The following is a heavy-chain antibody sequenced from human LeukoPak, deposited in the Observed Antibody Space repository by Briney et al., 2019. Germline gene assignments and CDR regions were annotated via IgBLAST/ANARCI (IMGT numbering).Heavy chain of an antibody. D-gene: IGHD3-3*01. V-gene: IGHV1-8*01. CDR1: GYTFTSYD. CDR2: MNPNSGNT. Sequence: PEASVKVSCKASGYTFTSYDINWVRQATGQGLEWMGWMNPNSGNTGYAQKFQGRVTMTRNTSISTAYMELSSPRSEDTAVYYCARVAVDFWSGTKAWGQGTLVTVSS. J-gene: IGHJ4*02. CDR3: ARVAVDFWSGTKA.